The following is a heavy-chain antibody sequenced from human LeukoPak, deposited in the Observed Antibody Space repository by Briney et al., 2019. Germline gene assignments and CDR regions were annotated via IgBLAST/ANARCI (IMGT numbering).Heavy chain of an antibody. V-gene: IGHV3-48*03. CDR1: GFTLSRYE. Sequence: GGSLRLSCAASGFTLSRYEMNWVRQAPGKGLEWVSYIGSGGDTQYADSVRGRFTISRDSDTNSLSLHMNSLRAEDTAVYYCASRRIAVPGTRAFDYWGQGTLVTVSA. CDR3: ASRRIAVPGTRAFDY. D-gene: IGHD6-19*01. CDR2: IGSGGDT. J-gene: IGHJ4*02.